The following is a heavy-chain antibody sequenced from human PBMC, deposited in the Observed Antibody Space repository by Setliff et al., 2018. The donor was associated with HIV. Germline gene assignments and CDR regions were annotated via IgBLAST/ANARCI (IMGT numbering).Heavy chain of an antibody. CDR3: ARDGCSGQSCYLYNWFDP. J-gene: IGHJ5*02. CDR2: IKVGSGNT. CDR1: GYTFTSHT. Sequence: ASVKVSCKASGYTFTSHTIHWVRQAPGQGLEWMGWIKVGSGNTQYSKEFQGRVTITRDTSATTAYMELSSLTSEDTAVYYCARDGCSGQSCYLYNWFDPWGQGTLVTVSS. V-gene: IGHV1-3*01. D-gene: IGHD2-15*01.